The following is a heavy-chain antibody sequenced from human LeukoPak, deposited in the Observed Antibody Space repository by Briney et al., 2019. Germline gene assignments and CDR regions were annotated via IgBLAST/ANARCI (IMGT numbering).Heavy chain of an antibody. CDR1: GGSISSGGYS. CDR2: IYHSGST. Sequence: SETLSLTCTVSGGSISSGGYSWGWIRQPPGKGLEWIGSIYHSGSTYYNPSLKSRVTISVDTSKNQFSLKLSSVTAADTAVHYCARGNSWAYWGQGTLVTVSS. CDR3: ARGNSWAY. V-gene: IGHV4-39*07. J-gene: IGHJ4*02. D-gene: IGHD4-23*01.